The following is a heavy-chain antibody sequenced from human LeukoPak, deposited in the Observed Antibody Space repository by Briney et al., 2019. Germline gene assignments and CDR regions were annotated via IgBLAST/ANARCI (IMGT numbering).Heavy chain of an antibody. D-gene: IGHD3-16*01. J-gene: IGHJ4*02. Sequence: SETLSLTCTVSGASISSYFWSWIRQPAGKGLEWIGRIYTTGSTNYNPSLKSRVTMSVDTSKKQLSLKLISVTAADTAVYYCARERGRFDYWGQGTLVTVSS. CDR1: GASISSYF. V-gene: IGHV4-4*07. CDR3: ARERGRFDY. CDR2: IYTTGST.